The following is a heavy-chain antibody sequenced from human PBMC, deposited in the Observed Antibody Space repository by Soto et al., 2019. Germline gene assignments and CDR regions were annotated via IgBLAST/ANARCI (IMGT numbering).Heavy chain of an antibody. CDR3: AREGYYSGSGSYSPPRYYGMDV. CDR2: ISAYNDYT. D-gene: IGHD3-10*01. V-gene: IGHV1-18*01. CDR1: GYTFISYG. Sequence: QVQLVQSGAEVKKPGSSVKVSCKASGYTFISYGISWVRQAPGQGLEWMGWISAYNDYTNYAQKHQGRVTMPPDTSTRIAYLELRRLRSDDTAVYYCAREGYYSGSGSYSPPRYYGMDVWGQGTTVTVSS. J-gene: IGHJ6*02.